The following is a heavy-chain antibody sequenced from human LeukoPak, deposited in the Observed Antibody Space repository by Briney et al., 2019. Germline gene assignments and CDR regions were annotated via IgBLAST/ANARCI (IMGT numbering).Heavy chain of an antibody. CDR2: IYHSGST. D-gene: IGHD2-15*01. Sequence: SETLSLTCTVSGYFISSGYYWGWIRQPPGKGLEWIGSIYHSGSTYYNPSLKSRVTISEDTSKNQFSLKLSSVTAADTAVYYCAAERGYGMDVWGQGTTVTVSS. CDR1: GYFISSGYY. CDR3: AAERGYGMDV. J-gene: IGHJ6*02. V-gene: IGHV4-38-2*02.